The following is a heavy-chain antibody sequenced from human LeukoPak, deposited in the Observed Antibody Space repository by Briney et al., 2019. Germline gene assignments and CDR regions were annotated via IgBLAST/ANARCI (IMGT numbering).Heavy chain of an antibody. CDR2: MNPDTGNL. Sequence: ASVKVSCKGSGYTFSSYDINWVRQATGQGLEWMGWMNPDTGNLGYAQKFQGRVTMTRDTSISTAYMELSSLRSEDTAVYYCARLSQTPAYYDTSVYYYLGYWGQGTLVTVSS. CDR3: ARLSQTPAYYDTSVYYYLGY. D-gene: IGHD3-22*01. J-gene: IGHJ4*02. V-gene: IGHV1-8*01. CDR1: GYTFSSYD.